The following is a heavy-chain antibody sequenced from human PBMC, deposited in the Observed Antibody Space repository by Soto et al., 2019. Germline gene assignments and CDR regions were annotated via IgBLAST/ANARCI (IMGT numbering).Heavy chain of an antibody. D-gene: IGHD6-13*01. J-gene: IGHJ4*02. V-gene: IGHV3-49*03. CDR3: TRDSVGWYSSSWPFDY. CDR1: GFTFGDYA. Sequence: GGSLRLSCTASGFTFGDYAMSWFRQAPGKGLEWVGFIRSKAYGGTTEYAASVKGRFTISRDDSKSIAYLQMNSLKTEDTAVYYCTRDSVGWYSSSWPFDYWGQGTLVTVSS. CDR2: IRSKAYGGTT.